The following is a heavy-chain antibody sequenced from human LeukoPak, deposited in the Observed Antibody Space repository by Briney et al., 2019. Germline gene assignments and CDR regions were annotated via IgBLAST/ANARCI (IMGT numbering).Heavy chain of an antibody. D-gene: IGHD3-22*01. CDR1: GGSISSGGYS. CDR2: IYHSGST. Sequence: SQTLSLTCAVSGGSISSGGYSWSWIRQPPGKGLEWIGYIYHSGSTYYNPSLKSRVTISVDTSKNQLSLKLSSVTAADTAVYYCARGGYDSSGYYYGADYWGQGTLVTVSS. J-gene: IGHJ4*02. CDR3: ARGGYDSSGYYYGADY. V-gene: IGHV4-30-2*01.